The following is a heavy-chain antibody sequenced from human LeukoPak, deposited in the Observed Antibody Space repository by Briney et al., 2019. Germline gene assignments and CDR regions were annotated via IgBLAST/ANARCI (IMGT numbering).Heavy chain of an antibody. CDR3: ARQATRAVAGYNWFDP. D-gene: IGHD6-19*01. V-gene: IGHV4-59*08. CDR1: GGSISSYY. Sequence: SETLSLTCTVSGGSISSYYWSWIRQPPGKGLEWIGNIYYSGSTNYNPSLKSRVTISVDTSKNQFSLKLSSVTAADTAVYYCARQATRAVAGYNWFDPWGQGTLVTVSS. CDR2: IYYSGST. J-gene: IGHJ5*02.